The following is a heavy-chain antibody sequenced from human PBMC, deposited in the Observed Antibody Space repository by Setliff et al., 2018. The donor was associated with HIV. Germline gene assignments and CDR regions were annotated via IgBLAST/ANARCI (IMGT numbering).Heavy chain of an antibody. CDR3: ARFRVERRLSNWFDP. V-gene: IGHV4-59*01. J-gene: IGHJ5*02. CDR1: GGSITSYY. Sequence: SETLSLTCTVSGGSITSYYWSWIRQPPGKGLEWIGYIYYGGSTNYNPSLRSRLTISVDTSKNQFSLKLSSVTAAETAVYYCARFRVERRLSNWFDPWGQGTLVTVSS. CDR2: IYYGGST. D-gene: IGHD1-1*01.